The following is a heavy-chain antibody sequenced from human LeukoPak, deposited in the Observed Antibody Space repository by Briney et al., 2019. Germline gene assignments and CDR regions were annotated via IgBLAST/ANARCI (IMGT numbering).Heavy chain of an antibody. CDR3: GKNFVTDIVVPGAIDY. CDR1: GFTFTFYG. Sequence: VQPGRSLRLSCADSGFTFTFYGMHWVRQAPGKGLEWLAVISDDGSKKSYADSVKGRFTVSRDNSKNTVYLEMNSLRVEDTAVYYCGKNFVTDIVVPGAIDYWGQETLVTVSS. CDR2: ISDDGSKK. D-gene: IGHD2-15*01. J-gene: IGHJ4*02. V-gene: IGHV3-30*18.